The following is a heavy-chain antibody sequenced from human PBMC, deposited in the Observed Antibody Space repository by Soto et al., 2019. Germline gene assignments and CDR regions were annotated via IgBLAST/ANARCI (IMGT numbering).Heavy chain of an antibody. Sequence: PSETLSLACTVSGGSISSSSYYWGWIRQPPGKGLEWIGSIYYSGSTYYNPSLKNRVTISVDTSKNQFSLKLSSVTAADTAVYYCARTYSSSSYYGMDVWGQGTTVTVSS. CDR1: GGSISSSSYY. J-gene: IGHJ6*02. CDR3: ARTYSSSSYYGMDV. CDR2: IYYSGST. V-gene: IGHV4-39*01. D-gene: IGHD6-13*01.